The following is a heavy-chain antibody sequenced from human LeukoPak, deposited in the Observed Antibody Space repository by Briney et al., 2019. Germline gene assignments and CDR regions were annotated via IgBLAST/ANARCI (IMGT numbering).Heavy chain of an antibody. V-gene: IGHV6-1*01. CDR1: GDSVSVNSDV. Sequence: SQTLSLTCAISGDSVSVNSDVWNWIRQSPSRGLEWLGRTYYKSKWYNDYVVSVKSRITISPDTSKNQFSLQLNSVTPEDTAMYYCARDADWGYDAFDIWGQGTMVTVSS. D-gene: IGHD7-27*01. CDR2: TYYKSKWYN. J-gene: IGHJ3*02. CDR3: ARDADWGYDAFDI.